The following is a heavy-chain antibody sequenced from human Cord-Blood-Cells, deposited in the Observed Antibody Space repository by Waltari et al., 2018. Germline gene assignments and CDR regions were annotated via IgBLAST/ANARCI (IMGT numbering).Heavy chain of an antibody. CDR2: IYYRGST. J-gene: IGHJ5*02. CDR1: GGSIRSGGYY. Sequence: QVQLQESGTGLVKPSPTRSHTCTVSGGSIRSGGYYWSWLRQPPGKGLEWIGYIYYRGSTYYNPSLKSRVTISVDTSKNQFSLELSSVTAADTAVYYCAREAVLGYCSSSSCYRWFDPWGQGTLVTVSS. D-gene: IGHD2-2*02. V-gene: IGHV4-31*03. CDR3: AREAVLGYCSSSSCYRWFDP.